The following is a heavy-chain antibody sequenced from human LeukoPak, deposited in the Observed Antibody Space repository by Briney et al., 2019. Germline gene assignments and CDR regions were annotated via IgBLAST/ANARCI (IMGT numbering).Heavy chain of an antibody. D-gene: IGHD3-10*01. Sequence: SQTLSLTCTVSGGSICSGGYYWSWIRQHPGKGLEWIGYIYYSGSTYYNPSLKSRVTISVDTSKNQFSLKLSSVTAADTAVYYCARAPVRRGEDWGQGALVTVSS. CDR2: IYYSGST. V-gene: IGHV4-31*03. J-gene: IGHJ4*02. CDR1: GGSICSGGYY. CDR3: ARAPVRRGED.